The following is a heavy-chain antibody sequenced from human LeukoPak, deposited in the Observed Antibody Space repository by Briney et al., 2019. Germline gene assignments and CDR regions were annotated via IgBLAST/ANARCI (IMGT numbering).Heavy chain of an antibody. CDR1: GFTLSSYE. CDR2: ISSSGSTI. D-gene: IGHD4-17*01. J-gene: IGHJ5*02. Sequence: GGSLRLSCTVSGFTLSSYEMNWVRQAPGKGLEWVSYISSSGSTIYYADSVKGRFTISRDNAKNSLYLQMNSLRAEDTAVYYCARDWANDYGDYGEGWFDPWGQGTLVTVSS. V-gene: IGHV3-48*03. CDR3: ARDWANDYGDYGEGWFDP.